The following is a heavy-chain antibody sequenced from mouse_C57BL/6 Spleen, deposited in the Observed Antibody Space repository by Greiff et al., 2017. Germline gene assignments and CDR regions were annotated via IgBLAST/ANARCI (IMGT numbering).Heavy chain of an antibody. CDR1: GFTFSDYY. CDR3: ARQGHDYDRGVAY. CDR2: ISTGGGST. J-gene: IGHJ3*01. D-gene: IGHD2-4*01. V-gene: IGHV5-12*01. Sequence: DVKLVESGGGLVQPGGSLKLSCAASGFTFSDYYMHWVRQTPEKRLEWVAYISTGGGSTYYPDTVKGRCTIARDKAKNTLYLQMSRLKSEDTAVYDCARQGHDYDRGVAYWGQGTLVTVSA.